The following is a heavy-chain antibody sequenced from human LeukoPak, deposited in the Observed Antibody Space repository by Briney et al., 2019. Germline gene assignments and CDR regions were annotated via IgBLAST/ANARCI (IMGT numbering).Heavy chain of an antibody. CDR2: IYYNGDT. V-gene: IGHV4-39*01. CDR3: ARPGYSYATPHYYYMDV. Sequence: PSETLSLTCTVSGGSISGSNYYGGWIRQPPGKGLEWIGSIYYNGDTYYNPSLKSRVTMSVDTSKNQFSLKLSSVSAADTAVYYCARPGYSYATPHYYYMDVWGKGTTVTVSS. D-gene: IGHD5-18*01. CDR1: GGSISGSNYY. J-gene: IGHJ6*03.